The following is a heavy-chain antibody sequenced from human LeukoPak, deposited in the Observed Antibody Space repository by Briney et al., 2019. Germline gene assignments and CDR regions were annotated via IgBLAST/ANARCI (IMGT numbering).Heavy chain of an antibody. V-gene: IGHV3-9*03. CDR1: GFTFDDYA. Sequence: PGGSLRLSCAASGFTFDDYAMHWVRQAPGKGLEWVSGISWNSGSIGYADSVKGRFTISRDNAKNSLYLQMNSLRDEDMAFYYCAKAPGYYYDSGGNFEYWGQGTLVTVSS. CDR3: AKAPGYYYDSGGNFEY. J-gene: IGHJ4*02. D-gene: IGHD3-22*01. CDR2: ISWNSGSI.